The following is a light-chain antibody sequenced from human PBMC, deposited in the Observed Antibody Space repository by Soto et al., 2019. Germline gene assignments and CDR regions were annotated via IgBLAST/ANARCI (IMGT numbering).Light chain of an antibody. CDR1: QNVANY. V-gene: IGKV3-11*01. Sequence: EIVLTQSPATLSVSPGDRATLSCRASQNVANYLDWYQQKPRQAPRLLIYESSNRATGIAATFSGSGSGTDFTLTINSLEPEDFAAYYCQQSNVWPPITCGQGTRLEIK. CDR3: QQSNVWPPIT. J-gene: IGKJ5*01. CDR2: ESS.